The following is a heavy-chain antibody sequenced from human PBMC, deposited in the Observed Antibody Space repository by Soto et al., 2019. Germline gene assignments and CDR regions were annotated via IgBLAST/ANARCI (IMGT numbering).Heavy chain of an antibody. CDR1: GYTLTGYG. CDR2: ISAYSGNT. D-gene: IGHD1-26*01. V-gene: IGHV1-18*01. J-gene: IGHJ6*02. CDR3: ARGIVGATYYYYGMDV. Sequence: ASVKVSCKASGYTLTGYGISWVRQAPGQGLEWMGWISAYSGNTNYAQKLQGRVTMTTDTSTSTAYMELRSLRSDDTAVYYCARGIVGATYYYYGMDVWGQGTTVTVSS.